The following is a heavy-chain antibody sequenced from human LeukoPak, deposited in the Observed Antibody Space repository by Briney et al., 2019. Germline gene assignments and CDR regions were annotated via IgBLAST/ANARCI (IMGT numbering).Heavy chain of an antibody. CDR2: MYYDGVSK. J-gene: IGHJ4*02. CDR1: GFTFSSYG. CDR3: ARDYYCSGGSCSYFDH. Sequence: GGSLRLSCAASGFTFSSYGMHWVRQAPGKGLEWVAVMYYDGVSKYYADSVKGRFTISRDNSHNTLYLQMNSLRVEDTAVYYCARDYYCSGGSCSYFDHWGQGTLVTVSS. D-gene: IGHD2-15*01. V-gene: IGHV3-33*01.